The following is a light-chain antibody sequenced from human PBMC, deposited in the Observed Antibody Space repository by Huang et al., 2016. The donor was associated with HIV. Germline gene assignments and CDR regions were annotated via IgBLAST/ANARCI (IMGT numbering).Light chain of an antibody. Sequence: EIVMTQRPHSLPVALGQVASISCRSSQTLVHGDGTSYLSWLHQRPGQPPRLLIYEVSNRVSGDPGRISGSGAGKDFTRTISRVQPEDVGFYFCAQATQFPFTFGQGTKLEI. J-gene: IGKJ2*01. V-gene: IGKV2-24*01. CDR1: QTLVHGDGTSY. CDR2: EVS. CDR3: AQATQFPFT.